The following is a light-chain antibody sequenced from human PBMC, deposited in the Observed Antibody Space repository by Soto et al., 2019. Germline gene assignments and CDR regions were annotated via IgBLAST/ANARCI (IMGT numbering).Light chain of an antibody. V-gene: IGKV3D-15*01. J-gene: IGKJ1*01. CDR2: EAS. CDR1: QSVGTY. Sequence: EIGLTQSPATLSLSPGERATLSCRASQSVGTYLAWYQQKPGQAPRLLIYEASNRATGISARFSGSGSGTDFTLTISGLQSEDFAVYYCQQYNNWPQTFGQGTKVHI. CDR3: QQYNNWPQT.